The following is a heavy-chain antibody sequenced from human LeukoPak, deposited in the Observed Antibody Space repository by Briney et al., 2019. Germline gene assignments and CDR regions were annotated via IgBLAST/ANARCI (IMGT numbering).Heavy chain of an antibody. CDR3: ARHEEAPYYYGPDY. Sequence: ASVKVSCKASGYTFTSYGISWVRQAPGQGLDWMGWISAYNGNTNYAQKLQGRVTMTTDTSTSTAYMELRSLRSDDTAVYYCARHEEAPYYYGPDYWGQGTLVTVSS. V-gene: IGHV1-18*01. CDR1: GYTFTSYG. D-gene: IGHD3-10*01. J-gene: IGHJ4*02. CDR2: ISAYNGNT.